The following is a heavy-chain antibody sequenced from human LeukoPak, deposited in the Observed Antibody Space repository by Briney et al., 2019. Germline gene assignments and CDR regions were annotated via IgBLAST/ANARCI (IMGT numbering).Heavy chain of an antibody. Sequence: GGSLRLSCAASGFTVSSNYMSWVRQAPGKGREWVSVIYSGGSTYYADSVKGRFTISRDNSKNTLYLQMNSLRAEDTAVYYCARAPGSSGWYGMDVWGQGTTVTVSS. D-gene: IGHD6-19*01. CDR1: GFTVSSNY. CDR2: IYSGGST. CDR3: ARAPGSSGWYGMDV. V-gene: IGHV3-53*01. J-gene: IGHJ6*02.